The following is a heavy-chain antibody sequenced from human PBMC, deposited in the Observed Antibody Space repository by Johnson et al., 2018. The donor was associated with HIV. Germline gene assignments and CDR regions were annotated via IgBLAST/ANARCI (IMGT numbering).Heavy chain of an antibody. CDR1: GFTFSSYW. J-gene: IGHJ3*02. D-gene: IGHD1-26*01. CDR3: ARGRVSRVGWEPNVFDI. CDR2: IKQDGSEK. V-gene: IGHV3-7*05. Sequence: EVQLVESGGGLVQPGGSLRLSCAASGFTFSSYWMSWVRQAPGKGLEWVANIKQDGSEKYYVDSVKGRFTISRDNAKNSLFLQMNSLTAEDTAVYYCARGRVSRVGWEPNVFDIWGQGTMVTVSS.